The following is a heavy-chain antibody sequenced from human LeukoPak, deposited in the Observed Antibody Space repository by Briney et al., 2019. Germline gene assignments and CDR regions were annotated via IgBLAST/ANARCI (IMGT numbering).Heavy chain of an antibody. D-gene: IGHD3-10*01. V-gene: IGHV4-39*07. J-gene: IGHJ4*02. Sequence: SETLSLTCTVSGVSISSSSYYWGWIRQPPGKGLEWIGSIYYSGSTYYNPSLKSRVTISVDTSKNQFSLKLSSVTAADTAVYYCARVLWFGELPPEYYFDYWGQGTLVTVSS. CDR2: IYYSGST. CDR1: GVSISSSSYY. CDR3: ARVLWFGELPPEYYFDY.